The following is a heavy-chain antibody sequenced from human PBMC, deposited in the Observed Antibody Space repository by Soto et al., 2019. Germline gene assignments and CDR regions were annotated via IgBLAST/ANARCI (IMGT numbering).Heavy chain of an antibody. CDR3: ARISGEGPGRFLEWLLIDY. J-gene: IGHJ4*02. CDR2: IYHSGST. D-gene: IGHD3-3*01. V-gene: IGHV4-4*02. CDR1: GGSISSSNW. Sequence: PSETLCLTCAISGGSISSSNWWSWVRQPPGKGLEWIGEIYHSGSTNYNPSLKSRVTISVDKSKNQFSLKLSSVTAADTAVYYCARISGEGPGRFLEWLLIDYWGQGTLVTVSS.